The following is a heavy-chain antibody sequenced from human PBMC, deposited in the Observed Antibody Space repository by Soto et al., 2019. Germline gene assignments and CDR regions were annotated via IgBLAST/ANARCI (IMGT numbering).Heavy chain of an antibody. V-gene: IGHV3-73*01. CDR3: TGIRGYSPAY. D-gene: IGHD5-18*01. CDR1: GVTFSGSA. CDR2: IRSKANSYAT. J-gene: IGHJ4*02. Sequence: PGGSLRLSCAASGVTFSGSAMHWVRQASGKGLEWVGRIRSKANSYATAYAASVKGRFTISRDDSKNTAYLQMNSLKTEDTAVYYCTGIRGYSPAYWGQGTLVTVSS.